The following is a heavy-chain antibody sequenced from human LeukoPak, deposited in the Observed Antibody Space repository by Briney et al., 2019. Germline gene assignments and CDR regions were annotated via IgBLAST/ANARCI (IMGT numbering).Heavy chain of an antibody. Sequence: GGSLSLSCAASGFTFSDHYMDWVRQAPGKGLEWVGRTRNKANSYTTEYASSVTGRFTISRDDSKNSLYLQMNSLRAEDTAVYYCAKLSVVVGAVDYFDYSGQGTLVTVSS. J-gene: IGHJ4*02. D-gene: IGHD1-26*01. V-gene: IGHV3-72*01. CDR3: AKLSVVVGAVDYFDY. CDR1: GFTFSDHY. CDR2: TRNKANSYTT.